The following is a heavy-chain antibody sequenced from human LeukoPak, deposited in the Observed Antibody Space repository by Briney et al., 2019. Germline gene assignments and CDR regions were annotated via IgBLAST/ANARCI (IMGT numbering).Heavy chain of an antibody. CDR2: ISAYNGNT. Sequence: ASVKVSCKASGYTFTGYGISWVRQAPGQGLEWMGWISAYNGNTNYAQKLQGRVTMTTDTTTTTAFMELSGLRSDDTAVYYCARGGAYFDYWGQGTLVTVSS. CDR3: ARGGAYFDY. CDR1: GYTFTGYG. D-gene: IGHD4/OR15-4a*01. J-gene: IGHJ4*02. V-gene: IGHV1-18*01.